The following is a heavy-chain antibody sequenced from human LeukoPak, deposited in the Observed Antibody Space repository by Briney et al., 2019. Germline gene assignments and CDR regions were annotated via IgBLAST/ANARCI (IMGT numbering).Heavy chain of an antibody. CDR3: AKDRLSNGDPAGY. V-gene: IGHV3-23*01. CDR2: ISGNGGST. Sequence: GGYLRLSCAASRLTFSSYAMSWVRQAPGKGLEWVSTISGNGGSTYYADSVKGRFTISRDNSRNTLYLQMNSLRAEDTAIYYCAKDRLSNGDPAGYWGQGTLVTVSS. J-gene: IGHJ4*02. D-gene: IGHD4-17*01. CDR1: RLTFSSYA.